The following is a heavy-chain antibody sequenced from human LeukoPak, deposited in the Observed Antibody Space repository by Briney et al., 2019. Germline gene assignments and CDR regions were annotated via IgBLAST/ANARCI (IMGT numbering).Heavy chain of an antibody. Sequence: PGGSLRLSCAASGFTVSRNYMSWVRQAPGKGLEWVSAISGSGGSTYYADSVRGRFTISRDNSKNTLYLQMNSLRAEDTAVYYCAKAGSIRFDYWGQGTLVTVSS. J-gene: IGHJ4*02. CDR1: GFTVSRNY. D-gene: IGHD1-26*01. CDR3: AKAGSIRFDY. V-gene: IGHV3-23*01. CDR2: ISGSGGST.